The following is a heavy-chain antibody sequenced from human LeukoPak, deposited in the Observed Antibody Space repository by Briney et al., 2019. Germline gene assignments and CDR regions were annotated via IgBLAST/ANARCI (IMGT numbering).Heavy chain of an antibody. V-gene: IGHV3-64D*09. CDR1: VHTFSKYA. CDR3: VKDRSAHWLANDAFDI. Sequence: GGPQRLSCSASVHTFSKYAMHCVRQAPGKGLEYVSPISSNGGSTYYAESVKGRFTISRDNSKNTLYLQMSSLRAEDTAVYYCVKDRSAHWLANDAFDIWGQGTMVTVSS. J-gene: IGHJ3*02. D-gene: IGHD6-19*01. CDR2: ISSNGGST.